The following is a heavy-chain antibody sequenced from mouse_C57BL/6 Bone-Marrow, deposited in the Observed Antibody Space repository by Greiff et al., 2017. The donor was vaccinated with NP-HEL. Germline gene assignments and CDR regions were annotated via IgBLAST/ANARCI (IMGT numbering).Heavy chain of an antibody. J-gene: IGHJ4*01. CDR2: ISDGGSYT. D-gene: IGHD2-4*01. CDR3: ARDYDYEHYAMDY. CDR1: GFTFSSYA. Sequence: EVNVVESGGGLVKPGGSLKLSCAASGFTFSSYAMSWVRQTPEKRLEWVATISDGGSYTYYPDNVKGRFTISRDNAKNNLYLQMSHLKSEDTAMYYCARDYDYEHYAMDYWGQGTSVTVSS. V-gene: IGHV5-4*01.